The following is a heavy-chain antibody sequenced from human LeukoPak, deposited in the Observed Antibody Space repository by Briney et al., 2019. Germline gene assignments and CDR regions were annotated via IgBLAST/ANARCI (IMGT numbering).Heavy chain of an antibody. J-gene: IGHJ4*02. Sequence: SETLSLTCSVSGGSIYSSSYFWGWIRQPPGKGLEWIGSIYYSGTTYYNPSLKDRVTLLLDTSKNQISLKLRSVTAADTAVYYCARAPLYIYDSSGEKFDYWGQGTLVTVSS. CDR1: GGSIYSSSYF. V-gene: IGHV4-39*07. CDR2: IYYSGTT. CDR3: ARAPLYIYDSSGEKFDY. D-gene: IGHD3-22*01.